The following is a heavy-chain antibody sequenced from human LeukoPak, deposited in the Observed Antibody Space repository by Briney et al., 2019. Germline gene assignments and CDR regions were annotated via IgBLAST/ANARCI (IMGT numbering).Heavy chain of an antibody. CDR1: GYTFTSYD. CDR3: ARVRMITFGGVTPYYYYYMDV. V-gene: IGHV1-69*13. J-gene: IGHJ6*03. D-gene: IGHD3-16*01. Sequence: GASVKVSCKASGYTFTSYDINWVRQAPGQGLEWMGGIIPIFGTANYAQKFQGRVTITADESTSTAYMELSSLRSDDTAVYYCARVRMITFGGVTPYYYYYMDVWGKGTTVTVSS. CDR2: IIPIFGTA.